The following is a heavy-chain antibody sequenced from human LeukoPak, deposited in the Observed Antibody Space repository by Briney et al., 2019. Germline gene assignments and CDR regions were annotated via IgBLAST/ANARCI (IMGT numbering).Heavy chain of an antibody. D-gene: IGHD2-15*01. CDR2: ISYDGSNK. V-gene: IGHV3-30-3*01. Sequence: GGSLRLSCAASGFTFSSYAMHWVRQAPGKGLEWVAVISYDGSNKYYADSVKGRFTISRDNSKNTLYLQMNSLRAEDTAVYYCARETGGRFDYWGQGTLVTASS. CDR1: GFTFSSYA. J-gene: IGHJ4*02. CDR3: ARETGGRFDY.